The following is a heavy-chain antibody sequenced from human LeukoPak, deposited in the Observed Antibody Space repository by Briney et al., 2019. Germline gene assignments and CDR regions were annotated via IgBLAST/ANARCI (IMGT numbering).Heavy chain of an antibody. CDR3: ARTLEVSYCSSTSCYRRTNYYYYMDV. J-gene: IGHJ6*03. D-gene: IGHD2-2*02. CDR1: GGSISSYY. CDR2: IYYSGST. V-gene: IGHV4-59*12. Sequence: PSETLSLTCTVSGGSISSYYWSWIRQPAGKGLEWIGYIYYSGSTNYNPSLKSRVTISVDTSKNQFSLKLSSVTAADTAVYYCARTLEVSYCSSTSCYRRTNYYYYMDVWGKGTTVTVSS.